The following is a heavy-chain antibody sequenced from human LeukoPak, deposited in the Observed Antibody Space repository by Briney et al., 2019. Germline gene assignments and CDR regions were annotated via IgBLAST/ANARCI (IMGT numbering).Heavy chain of an antibody. J-gene: IGHJ4*02. D-gene: IGHD6-19*01. Sequence: SETLPLTCAVYGGSFSGYYWSWIRQPPGKGLEWIGEINHSGSTNYNPSLKSRVTISVDTSKNQFSLKLSSVTAADTAVYYCARYSSGWYRREYYFDYWGQGTLVTVSS. CDR3: ARYSSGWYRREYYFDY. V-gene: IGHV4-34*01. CDR2: INHSGST. CDR1: GGSFSGYY.